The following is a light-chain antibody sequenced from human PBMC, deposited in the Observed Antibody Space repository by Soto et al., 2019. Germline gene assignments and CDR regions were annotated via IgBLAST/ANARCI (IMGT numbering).Light chain of an antibody. V-gene: IGKV3-11*01. J-gene: IGKJ5*01. CDR2: DVS. Sequence: EIVLTQSPATLSLSPGERVTLSCRASQSVSNSLAWYQQKPGQPPRLFIYDVSNRATGIPARFSGSGSGTDFTLTITSLEPEDFAVYFCHQRYNWPRVTFGQGTQLEIK. CDR3: HQRYNWPRVT. CDR1: QSVSNS.